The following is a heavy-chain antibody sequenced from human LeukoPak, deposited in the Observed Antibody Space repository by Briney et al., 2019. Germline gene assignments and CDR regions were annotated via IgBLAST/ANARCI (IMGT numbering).Heavy chain of an antibody. CDR1: GFIFSSYT. D-gene: IGHD2-2*01. CDR3: ARAKPAAGSFDY. V-gene: IGHV3-21*01. J-gene: IGHJ4*02. CDR2: ISSSRSYI. Sequence: GGSLRLSCAASGFIFSSYTMNWVRQAPGKGLEWVSSISSSRSYIYYADSVEGRFTISRDNAKNSLYLQMNSLRAEDTAVYYCARAKPAAGSFDYWGQGTLVTVSS.